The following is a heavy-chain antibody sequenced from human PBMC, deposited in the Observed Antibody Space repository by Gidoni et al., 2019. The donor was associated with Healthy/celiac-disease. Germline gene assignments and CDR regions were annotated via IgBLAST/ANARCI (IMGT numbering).Heavy chain of an antibody. V-gene: IGHV1-46*03. Sequence: QVQLVQSGAEVKKPGASVKVSCKASGYTFTSYYMHWVRQAPGQGLEWMGIINPSGGSTSYAQKFQGRVTMTRDTSTSTVYMELSSLRSEDTAVYYCARGRDSSSWYRYGDYYYYGMDVWGQGTTVTVSS. CDR3: ARGRDSSSWYRYGDYYYYGMDV. CDR1: GYTFTSYY. D-gene: IGHD6-13*01. J-gene: IGHJ6*02. CDR2: INPSGGST.